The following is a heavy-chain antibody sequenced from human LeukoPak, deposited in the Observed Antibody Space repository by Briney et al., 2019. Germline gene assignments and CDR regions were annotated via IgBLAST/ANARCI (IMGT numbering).Heavy chain of an antibody. J-gene: IGHJ6*04. CDR1: GFTFSSHW. CDR3: ARPPTPPIGRHYSYYGMDV. D-gene: IGHD4-11*01. CDR2: INSDGSST. Sequence: GGALRLSWAASGFTFSSHWMHWVRHAPGKGLVWVSHINSDGSSTSYADAVKGRFTISRDNAKTTLYLQMNSLRAEDTAVYYCARPPTPPIGRHYSYYGMDVWGKGTTVTVSS. V-gene: IGHV3-74*01.